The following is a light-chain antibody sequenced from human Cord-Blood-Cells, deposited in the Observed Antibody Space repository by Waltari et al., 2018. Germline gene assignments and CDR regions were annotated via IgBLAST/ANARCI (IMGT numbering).Light chain of an antibody. Sequence: EIVLTQSPATLSLSPGERATLSCRASQSVSSYLAWYQQKPGQAPRLLNYDASNRATGIPTRFSGSGSGTDFTLTISSLEPEDFSVYYCQQRSNWPLTFGGGTKVGIK. CDR3: QQRSNWPLT. V-gene: IGKV3-11*01. CDR1: QSVSSY. CDR2: DAS. J-gene: IGKJ4*01.